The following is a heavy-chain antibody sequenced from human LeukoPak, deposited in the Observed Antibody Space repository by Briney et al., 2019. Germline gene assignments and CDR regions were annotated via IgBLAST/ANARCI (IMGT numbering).Heavy chain of an antibody. J-gene: IGHJ6*03. Sequence: GGSLRLSCAASGFTFSNYWMHWVRQAPGEGLVWVSRINSDGSSTTYADSVKGRFTISRDNAKNTLYLQMNSLRAEDTAVYYCARDQYIDVWGKGTTVTVSS. CDR3: ARDQYIDV. CDR1: GFTFSNYW. CDR2: INSDGSST. V-gene: IGHV3-74*01.